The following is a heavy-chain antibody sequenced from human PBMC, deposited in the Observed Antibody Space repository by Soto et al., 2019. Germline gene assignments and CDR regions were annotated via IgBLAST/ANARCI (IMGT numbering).Heavy chain of an antibody. V-gene: IGHV4-39*01. Sequence: QLQLQESGPGLVKPSETLSLTCTVSGGSISSSSYYWGWIRQPPGKGLEWIGSIYYSGSTYYNPSLKSRVTISVDASKNQFSLKLSSVTAADTAVYYCARQQVAVAGTGGYWGQGTLVTVSS. D-gene: IGHD6-19*01. CDR1: GGSISSSSYY. CDR2: IYYSGST. CDR3: ARQQVAVAGTGGY. J-gene: IGHJ4*02.